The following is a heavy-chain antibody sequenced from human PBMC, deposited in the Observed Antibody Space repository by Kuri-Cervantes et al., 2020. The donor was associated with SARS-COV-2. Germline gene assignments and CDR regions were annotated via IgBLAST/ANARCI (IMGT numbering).Heavy chain of an antibody. V-gene: IGHV3-33*08. CDR2: IWYDGSNK. D-gene: IGHD2-15*01. CDR3: ARTGLPGWYYYYGMDV. J-gene: IGHJ6*02. CDR1: GFTFSDYY. Sequence: GESLKISCAASGFTFSDYYMSWIRQAPGKVLEWVAVIWYDGSNKYYADSVKGRFTISRDNSKNTLYLQMNSLRAEDTAVYYCARTGLPGWYYYYGMDVWGQGTTVTVSS.